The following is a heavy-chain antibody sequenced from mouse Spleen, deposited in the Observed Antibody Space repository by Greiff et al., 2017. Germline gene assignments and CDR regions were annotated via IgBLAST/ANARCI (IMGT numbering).Heavy chain of an antibody. CDR2: IDPANGNT. CDR1: GFNIKDYY. D-gene: IGHD2-3*01. V-gene: IGHV14-3*01. CDR3: AREDGDGYFWFAY. Sequence: EVQLQQSGAELVKPGASVKLSCTASGFNIKDYYMHWVKQRTEQGLEWIGRIDPANGNTKYAPKFQGKATITADTSSNTAYLQLSSLTSEDTAIYYCAREDGDGYFWFAYWGQGTLVTVSA. J-gene: IGHJ3*01.